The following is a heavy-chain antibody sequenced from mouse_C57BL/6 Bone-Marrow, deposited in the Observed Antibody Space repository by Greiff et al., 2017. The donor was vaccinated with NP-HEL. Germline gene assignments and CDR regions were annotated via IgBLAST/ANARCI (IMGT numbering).Heavy chain of an antibody. V-gene: IGHV1-26*01. D-gene: IGHD2-4*01. Sequence: EVQLQQSGPELVKPGASVKISCKASGYTFTDYYMNWVKQSHGKSLEWIGDINPNNGGTSYNQKLKGKATLTVDKSSSTAYMELRSLTSEDSAVYYCARGDYPYAMDYWGQGTSVTVSS. CDR3: ARGDYPYAMDY. J-gene: IGHJ4*01. CDR1: GYTFTDYY. CDR2: INPNNGGT.